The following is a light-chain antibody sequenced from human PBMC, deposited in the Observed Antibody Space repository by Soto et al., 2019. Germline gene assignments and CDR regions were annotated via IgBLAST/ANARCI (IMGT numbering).Light chain of an antibody. V-gene: IGKV3-20*01. CDR2: DTS. CDR3: QQYGASPWT. Sequence: EIVLTPSPGTLSLSPGERATLSCRASQSVSSSHLAWYQQKRGQAPRLLIYDTSTRATGIPDRFSGSGSGTDFTLTISRLEPEDFAVYHCQQYGASPWTFGQGTKVDIK. J-gene: IGKJ1*01. CDR1: QSVSSSH.